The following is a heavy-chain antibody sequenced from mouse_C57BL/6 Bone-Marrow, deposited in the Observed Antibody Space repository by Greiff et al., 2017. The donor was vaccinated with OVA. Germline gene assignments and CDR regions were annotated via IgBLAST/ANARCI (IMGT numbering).Heavy chain of an antibody. D-gene: IGHD2-13*01. J-gene: IGHJ2*01. V-gene: IGHV1-55*01. Sequence: QVQLQQPGAELVKPGASVKMSCKASGYTFTSYWITWVKQRPGQGLVWIGDIYPGSGSTNYNEKFKSKATLTVDTPSSTAYMQLSSLTSEDSAVYYCDDYDYWGQSTTLSVSS. CDR1: GYTFTSYW. CDR3: DDYDY. CDR2: IYPGSGST.